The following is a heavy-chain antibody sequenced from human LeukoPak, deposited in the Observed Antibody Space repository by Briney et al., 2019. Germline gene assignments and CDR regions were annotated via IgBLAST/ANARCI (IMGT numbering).Heavy chain of an antibody. CDR2: TYYRSKWYN. V-gene: IGHV6-1*01. J-gene: IGHJ4*02. Sequence: SQTLSLTCAISGDSVSSNSAAWNWIRQSPSRGLEWLGRTYYRSKWYNDYAVSVKSRITINPDTSKNQFSLQLNSVTPEDTAVYXXXXGWYSSGWSLALDYWGQGTLVTVSS. D-gene: IGHD6-19*01. CDR3: XXGWYSSGWSLALDY. CDR1: GDSVSSNSAA.